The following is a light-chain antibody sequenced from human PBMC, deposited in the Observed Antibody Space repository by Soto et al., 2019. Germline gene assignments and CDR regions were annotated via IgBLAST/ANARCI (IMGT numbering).Light chain of an antibody. V-gene: IGLV2-8*01. CDR3: SSYAGSSHYV. Sequence: QSVLTQPPSASGSPGQSVTISCTGTSSDVGGYNYISWYQQHPGKAPKLMIYEVSKRPSGVPDRFSGSKSGNTASLTVSGPQAEDEADYFCSSYAGSSHYVFGTGTKVTVL. CDR2: EVS. J-gene: IGLJ1*01. CDR1: SSDVGGYNY.